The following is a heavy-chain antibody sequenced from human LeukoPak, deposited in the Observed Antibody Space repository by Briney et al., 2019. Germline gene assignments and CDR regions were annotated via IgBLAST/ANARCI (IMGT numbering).Heavy chain of an antibody. V-gene: IGHV4-34*01. CDR1: GGSFSDPY. CDR2: INYGGST. Sequence: SETLSLTCAVYGGSFSDPYWNCIRQSPGKGLEWIGEINYGGSTNYNPSLKRRVTISVHTSKNQFSLKLSSVTAADTAVYYCARDQDYFAYWGQGPLVPVSS. CDR3: ARDQDYFAY. J-gene: IGHJ4*02.